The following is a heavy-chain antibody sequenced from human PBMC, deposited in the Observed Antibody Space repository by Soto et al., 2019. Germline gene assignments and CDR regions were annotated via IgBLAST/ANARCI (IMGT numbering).Heavy chain of an antibody. CDR2: IWYDGSSK. CDR1: GFTFSSYG. V-gene: IGHV3-33*06. CDR3: AKPSYDFCSGYYHPFDG. J-gene: IGHJ4*02. D-gene: IGHD3-3*01. Sequence: QVKLVESGGGVVQPGRSLRLSCAVSGFTFSSYGMHWVRQAPGKGLEWVALIWYDGSSKFYADSVKGRFPISRDNSKNTLSLERSSLRAEDTAMYYCAKPSYDFCSGYYHPFDGWGQGTVVTVSS.